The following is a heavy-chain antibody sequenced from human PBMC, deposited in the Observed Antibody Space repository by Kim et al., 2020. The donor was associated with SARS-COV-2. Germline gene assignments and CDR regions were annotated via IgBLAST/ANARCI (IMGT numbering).Heavy chain of an antibody. J-gene: IGHJ4*02. CDR3: ARRSAFVLMVYAIPYFDY. CDR2: ISSSGSTI. V-gene: IGHV3-11*01. D-gene: IGHD2-8*01. CDR1: GFTFSDYY. Sequence: GGSLRLSCAASGFTFSDYYMSWIRQAPGKGLEWVSYISSSGSTINYADSLKGRFTISRDNAKNSLYLQMNSLRAEDTAVYYCARRSAFVLMVYAIPYFDYWGQGTLVTVSS.